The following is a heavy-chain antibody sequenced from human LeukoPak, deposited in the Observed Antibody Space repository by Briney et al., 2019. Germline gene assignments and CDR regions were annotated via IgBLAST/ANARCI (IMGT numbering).Heavy chain of an antibody. CDR1: GGSISSYY. V-gene: IGHV4-59*08. CDR2: IYYSGST. D-gene: IGHD5-18*01. CDR3: ARSIQLWDYYFDY. Sequence: PSETLSLTCTVSGGSISSYYWSRIRQPPGKGLEWIGYIYYSGSTNYNPSLKSRVTISVDTSKNQFSLKLSSVTAADTAVYYCARSIQLWDYYFDYWGQGTLVTVPS. J-gene: IGHJ4*02.